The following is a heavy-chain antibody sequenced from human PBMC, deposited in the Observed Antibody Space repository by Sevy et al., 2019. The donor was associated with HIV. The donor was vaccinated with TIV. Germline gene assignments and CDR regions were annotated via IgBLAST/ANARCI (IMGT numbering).Heavy chain of an antibody. D-gene: IGHD3-3*01. CDR1: GYTFTSYA. V-gene: IGHV7-4-1*02. CDR2: INTNTGNP. CDR3: ERDYDFWSGYYTGRYYFDY. J-gene: IGHJ4*02. Sequence: ASVKVSCKASGYTFTSYAMNWVRQAPGQGLEWMGWINTNTGNPTYAQGFTGRFVFSLDTSVSTAYLQISSLKAEDTAVYYCERDYDFWSGYYTGRYYFDYWGQGTLVTVSS.